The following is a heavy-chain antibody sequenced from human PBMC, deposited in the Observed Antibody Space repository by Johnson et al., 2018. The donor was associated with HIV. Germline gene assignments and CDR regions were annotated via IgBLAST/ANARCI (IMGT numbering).Heavy chain of an antibody. Sequence: VQLVESGGRVVRPGGSLRLSCAAFGFTFSSYWMSWVRQAPGKGLEWVANIKQDGSAKYYVDSVKGRFTISRDNAKNSLYLKMNSLRAEDTAVYYCASDWGSRHAFDIWGQGTMVTVSS. D-gene: IGHD7-27*01. CDR3: ASDWGSRHAFDI. CDR1: GFTFSSYW. CDR2: IKQDGSAK. J-gene: IGHJ3*02. V-gene: IGHV3-7*04.